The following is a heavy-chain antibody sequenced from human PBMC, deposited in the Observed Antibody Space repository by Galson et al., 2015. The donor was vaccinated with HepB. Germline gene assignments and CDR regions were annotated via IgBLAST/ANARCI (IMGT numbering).Heavy chain of an antibody. J-gene: IGHJ4*02. D-gene: IGHD6-13*01. V-gene: IGHV4-34*01. CDR1: GGSFSGYY. Sequence: SETLSLTCAVYGGSFSGYYWSWIRQPPGKGLEWIGEINHSGSTNYNPSLKSRVTISVDTSKNQFSLKLSSVTAADPAVYYCAGLSRIGSSSWVDYWGQGTLVTVSS. CDR2: INHSGST. CDR3: AGLSRIGSSSWVDY.